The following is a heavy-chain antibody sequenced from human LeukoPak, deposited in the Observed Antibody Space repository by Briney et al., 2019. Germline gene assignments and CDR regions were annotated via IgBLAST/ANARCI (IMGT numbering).Heavy chain of an antibody. CDR2: INPNSGGT. CDR1: GYTFTGYY. J-gene: IGHJ3*02. D-gene: IGHD3-3*01. V-gene: IGHV1-2*02. Sequence: ASVKVSCKTSGYTFTGYYMHWVRQAPGQGLEWMGWINPNSGGTNYAQKFQGRVTMTRDTSISTAYMELSRLRSDDTAVYYCARDRPFGRVVSAILGAFDMWGRGTLVTVSS. CDR3: ARDRPFGRVVSAILGAFDM.